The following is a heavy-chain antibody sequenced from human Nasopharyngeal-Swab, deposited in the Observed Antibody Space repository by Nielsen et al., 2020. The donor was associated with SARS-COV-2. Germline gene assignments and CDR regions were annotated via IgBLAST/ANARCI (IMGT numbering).Heavy chain of an antibody. CDR2: IYYSGST. Sequence: SETLSLTCTVSGGSISSGGYYWSWIRQPPGKGLEWIGYIYYSGSTNYNPSLKSRVTISVDTSKNQFSLKLSSVTAADTAVYYCASERGMYYDSSSDAFDIWGQGTMVTVSS. CDR1: GGSISSGGYY. CDR3: ASERGMYYDSSSDAFDI. V-gene: IGHV4-61*08. J-gene: IGHJ3*02. D-gene: IGHD3-22*01.